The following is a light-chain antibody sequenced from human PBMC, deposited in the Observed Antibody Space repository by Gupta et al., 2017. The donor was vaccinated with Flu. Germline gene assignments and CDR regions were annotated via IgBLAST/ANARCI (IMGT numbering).Light chain of an antibody. Sequence: QTVVTQEPSFSVSPGGTVTLTCGLSSGSVSTSYYPSWYQQTPGQAPRTLIYSTNTRSSGVPDRFSGSILGNKAALTITGAQADDESDDYCALYMGSGIWGFGGGTKLTVL. CDR2: STN. V-gene: IGLV8-61*01. CDR3: ALYMGSGIWG. CDR1: SGSVSTSYY. J-gene: IGLJ3*02.